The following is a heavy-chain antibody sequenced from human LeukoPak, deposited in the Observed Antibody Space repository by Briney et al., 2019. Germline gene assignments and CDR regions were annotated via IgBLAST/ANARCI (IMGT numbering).Heavy chain of an antibody. CDR2: INSSSGYI. CDR3: ARDVFQWAPGNYFDY. D-gene: IGHD2/OR15-2a*01. J-gene: IGHJ4*02. V-gene: IGHV3-21*01. Sequence: GGSLRLSCAASGFTFRNYNMNWVRQAPGKGLEWVSSINSSSGYIYYADSVKGRFTISRDNSKNTLYLQMNSLRAEDTAVYYCARDVFQWAPGNYFDYWGQGTLVTVSS. CDR1: GFTFRNYN.